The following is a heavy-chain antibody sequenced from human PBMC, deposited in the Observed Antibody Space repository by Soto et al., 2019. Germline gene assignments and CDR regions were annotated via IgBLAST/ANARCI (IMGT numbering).Heavy chain of an antibody. J-gene: IGHJ4*02. CDR3: ARRYGGNFDY. CDR1: GGSISSGGYS. CDR2: IYHSGST. D-gene: IGHD3-16*01. V-gene: IGHV4-30-2*02. Sequence: SETLSLTYAVSGGSISSGGYSWSWIRQPPGKGLEWIGYIYHSGSTYYNPSLKSRVTISVDTSKNQFSLKLSSVTAADTAVYYCARRYGGNFDYWGQGTLVTVS.